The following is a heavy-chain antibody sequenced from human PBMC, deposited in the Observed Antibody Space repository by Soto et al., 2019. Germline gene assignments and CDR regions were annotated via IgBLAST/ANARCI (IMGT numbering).Heavy chain of an antibody. CDR3: ARLCHDYRGNGVYEYCGMDV. CDR2: IYPDDSDT. CDR1: GYSLSTYW. J-gene: IGHJ6*02. V-gene: IGHV5-51*01. D-gene: IGHD4-17*01. Sequence: PGESLKISCKVSGYSLSTYWIGWVRQMPGKGLEWMGMIYPDDSDTRYSPSFQGQVTISADKSISIAYLQWSSLKASDTATYFCARLCHDYRGNGVYEYCGMDVWGQGTTVTVSS.